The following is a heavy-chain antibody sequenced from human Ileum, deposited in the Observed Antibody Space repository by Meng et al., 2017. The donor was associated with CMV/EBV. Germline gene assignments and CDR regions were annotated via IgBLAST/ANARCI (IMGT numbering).Heavy chain of an antibody. CDR3: ARGEGRPQYYFDL. CDR2: IYTGGST. CDR1: EFRVSSVH. D-gene: IGHD1-26*01. V-gene: IGHV3-53*01. Sequence: GESLKISCVASEFRVSSVHMSWIRQAPGKGLEWVSTIYTGGSTYYADSVKGRFTISRDTSGKTLFLQMNSLRAEDTAVYFCARGEGRPQYYFDLWGQGTLVTVSS. J-gene: IGHJ4*02.